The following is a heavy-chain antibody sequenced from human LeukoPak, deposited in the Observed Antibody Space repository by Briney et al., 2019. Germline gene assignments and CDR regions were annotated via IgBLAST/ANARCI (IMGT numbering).Heavy chain of an antibody. CDR1: GGSFSSYH. Sequence: PSETLSLTCAVYGGSFSSYHWSWIRQPPGKGLEWIGEINHSGSTNYNPSLKSRVTISVDTSKNQFSLKLSSVTAADTAVYYCARRFDPWGQGTLVTVSS. V-gene: IGHV4-34*01. CDR3: ARRFDP. CDR2: INHSGST. J-gene: IGHJ5*02.